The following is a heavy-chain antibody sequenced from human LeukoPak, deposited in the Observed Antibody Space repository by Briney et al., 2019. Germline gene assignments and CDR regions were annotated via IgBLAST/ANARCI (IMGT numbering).Heavy chain of an antibody. D-gene: IGHD3-9*01. Sequence: GASVKVSCKASGYTFTGYYLHWVRQAPGQGLEWMGRIHPNSGATNSAQKFQGRVTMTRDTSITTAYMELSRLRSDDTAVYYCARGTTLRYFDWLSAALPYYYGMDVWGQGTTVTVSS. CDR2: IHPNSGAT. CDR3: ARGTTLRYFDWLSAALPYYYGMDV. V-gene: IGHV1-2*06. CDR1: GYTFTGYY. J-gene: IGHJ6*02.